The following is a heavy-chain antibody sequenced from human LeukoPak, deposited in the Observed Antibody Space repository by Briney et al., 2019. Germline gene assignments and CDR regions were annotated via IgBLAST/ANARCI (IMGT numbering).Heavy chain of an antibody. CDR3: ASEVLLWFGELCAWFDP. CDR1: GYTFTSYA. V-gene: IGHV7-4-1*02. CDR2: INTNTGNP. J-gene: IGHJ5*02. Sequence: ASVKVSCKASGYTFTSYAMNWVCQAPGQGLEWMGWINTNTGNPTYAQGFTGRFVFSLDTSVSTAYLQISSLKAEDTAVYYCASEVLLWFGELCAWFDPWGQGTLVTVSS. D-gene: IGHD3-10*01.